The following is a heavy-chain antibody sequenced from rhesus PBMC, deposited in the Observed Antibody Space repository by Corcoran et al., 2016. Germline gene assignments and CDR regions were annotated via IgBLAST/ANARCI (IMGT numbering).Heavy chain of an antibody. CDR3: ARDPLNIVVVLTAPPNGFEF. J-gene: IGHJ1*01. CDR2: IKPYNGNT. D-gene: IGHD2-15*01. V-gene: IGHV1S2*01. Sequence: QVQLVQSGAEVKKPGSSVKVSCKASGYTFTDYYMHWVRQAPRQRLEWMGWIKPYNGNTKYAPKIQGRVTMTRDTSTSTAYMELSSLRSEDTAVYYCARDPLNIVVVLTAPPNGFEFWGQGALVTVSS. CDR1: GYTFTDYY.